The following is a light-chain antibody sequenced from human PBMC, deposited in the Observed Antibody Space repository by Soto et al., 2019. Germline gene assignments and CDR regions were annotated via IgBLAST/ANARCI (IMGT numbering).Light chain of an antibody. Sequence: DIQMTQSPSTLSASVGDRVTITCRASQSISYWLAWYQQKPGKAPNLLIYKASSLESVVPSRFSGSGPGTEFNLTISSLQPDDFATYYCQQYNNYWTFGQGTKVEIK. V-gene: IGKV1-5*03. CDR2: KAS. CDR3: QQYNNYWT. J-gene: IGKJ1*01. CDR1: QSISYW.